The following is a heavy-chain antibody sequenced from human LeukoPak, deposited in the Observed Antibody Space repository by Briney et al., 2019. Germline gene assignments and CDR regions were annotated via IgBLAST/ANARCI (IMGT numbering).Heavy chain of an antibody. CDR3: ARDSARVIRYFDWVLDYYYYYGMDV. D-gene: IGHD3-9*01. V-gene: IGHV3-11*06. CDR1: GFTFSDYY. Sequence: PGGSLRLSCAASGFTFSDYYMSWIRQAPGKGLEWVSYISSSSSYTNYADSVKGRFTISRDNAKNSLYLQMNSLRAEDTAVYYCARDSARVIRYFDWVLDYYYYYGMDVWGKGTTVTVFS. CDR2: ISSSSSYT. J-gene: IGHJ6*04.